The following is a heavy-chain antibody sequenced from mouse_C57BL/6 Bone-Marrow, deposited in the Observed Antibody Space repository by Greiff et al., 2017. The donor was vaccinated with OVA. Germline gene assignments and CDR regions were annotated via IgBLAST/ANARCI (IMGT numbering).Heavy chain of an antibody. Sequence: EVMLVESGGDLVKPGGSLKLSCAASGFTFSSYGMSWVRQTPDKRLEWVATISSGGSYTYYPDSVKGRFPISRDNAKNTLYLQMSSLKSEDTAMYYCASDDGYLYAMDYWGQGTSVTVSS. D-gene: IGHD2-3*01. CDR3: ASDDGYLYAMDY. J-gene: IGHJ4*01. CDR1: GFTFSSYG. V-gene: IGHV5-6*01. CDR2: ISSGGSYT.